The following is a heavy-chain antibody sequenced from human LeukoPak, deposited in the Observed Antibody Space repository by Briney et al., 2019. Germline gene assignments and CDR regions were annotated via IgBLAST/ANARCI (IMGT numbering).Heavy chain of an antibody. J-gene: IGHJ4*02. CDR3: ARDEFTGGWCGGRDY. CDR1: GFTFSTYE. CDR2: ISSSGSSI. D-gene: IGHD6-19*01. V-gene: IGHV3-48*03. Sequence: PGGSLRLSCAASGFTFSTYEMNWVRQAPGKGLEWVSYISSSGSSIYYSDSVKGRFTISRDNAKNSLYLQMNSLRAEDTAVYYCARDEFTGGWCGGRDYWGQGTLVTVSS.